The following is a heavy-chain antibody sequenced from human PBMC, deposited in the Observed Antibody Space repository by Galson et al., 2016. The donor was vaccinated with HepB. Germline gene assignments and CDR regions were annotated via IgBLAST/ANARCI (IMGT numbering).Heavy chain of an antibody. CDR3: ARGPPYGEFDY. CDR1: GFTFSSYW. CDR2: INSDGSST. Sequence: SLRLSCAASGFTFSSYWMHWVRQAPGKGLAWVSRINSDGSSTTYAGSVKGRFTISRDNAKNTLYLQMNGLKAEDTAVYYCARGPPYGEFDYWGQGTLVTVSS. V-gene: IGHV3-74*01. D-gene: IGHD3-10*01. J-gene: IGHJ4*02.